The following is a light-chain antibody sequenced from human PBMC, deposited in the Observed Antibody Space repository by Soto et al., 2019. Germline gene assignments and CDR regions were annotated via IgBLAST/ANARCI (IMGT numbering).Light chain of an antibody. J-gene: IGKJ5*01. CDR1: QSVSSY. Sequence: EIVLTQPPATLSLSPGERATLSFRASQSVSSYLAWYQQKPGQAPRLLIYDASNRATGIPARFSGSGSGTDFTLTISSLEPEDFAVYYCQQRSNWPPATFGQGTRLEIK. CDR2: DAS. CDR3: QQRSNWPPAT. V-gene: IGKV3-11*01.